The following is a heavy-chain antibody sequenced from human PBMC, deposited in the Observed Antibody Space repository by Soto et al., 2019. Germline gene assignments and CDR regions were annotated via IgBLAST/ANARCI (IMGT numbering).Heavy chain of an antibody. V-gene: IGHV1-8*01. CDR2: MNPNSGNT. CDR1: GYTFTSYD. D-gene: IGHD3-10*01. Sequence: GASVKVSCKASGYTFTSYDINWVRQATGQGLEWMGWMNPNSGNTGYAQKFQGRVTMTRNTSISTAYMELSSLRSEDTAVYYCARGRGVLLWFGRKNWFDPWGQGTLVTVSS. CDR3: ARGRGVLLWFGRKNWFDP. J-gene: IGHJ5*02.